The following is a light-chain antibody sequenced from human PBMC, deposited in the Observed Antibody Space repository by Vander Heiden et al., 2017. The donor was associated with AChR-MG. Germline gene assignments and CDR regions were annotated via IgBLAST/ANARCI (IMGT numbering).Light chain of an antibody. CDR1: NIGSKS. CDR3: QVWDSVSDHVV. Sequence: SYVLTQPPSVSVAPGRTATITCGGNNIGSKSVHWYQQKPGQAPVLVVYDDSDRPSGIPERISGSNSGNTATLTISRVEAGDEGDYYCQVWDSVSDHVVFGGGTKLTVL. J-gene: IGLJ2*01. CDR2: DDS. V-gene: IGLV3-21*02.